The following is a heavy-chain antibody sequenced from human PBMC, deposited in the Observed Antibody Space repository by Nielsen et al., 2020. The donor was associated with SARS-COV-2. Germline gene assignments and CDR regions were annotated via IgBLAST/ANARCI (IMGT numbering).Heavy chain of an antibody. J-gene: IGHJ5*02. CDR3: ARAGTGTADPTA. V-gene: IGHV3-30*03. D-gene: IGHD1/OR15-1a*01. Sequence: GGSLRLSCAASRFTFSSYGMHWVRQAPGKGLEWVAVISYDGNNKYYADSVKGRFTISRDNSKNTLYLQMESLRAEDTAVYYCARAGTGTADPTAWGQGALVTVSS. CDR1: RFTFSSYG. CDR2: ISYDGNNK.